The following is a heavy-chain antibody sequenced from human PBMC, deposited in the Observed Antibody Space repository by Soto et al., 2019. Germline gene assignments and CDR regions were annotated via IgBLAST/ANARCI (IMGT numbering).Heavy chain of an antibody. Sequence: ASVPVSCKASGYTFTGYYMHWVRQAPGQGLEWMGWINPNSGGTNYTQKFQGWVTMTRDTSISTAYMELRRLRSDDTAVYYLSRGERFGVVIPPSDYYYGMDVWGQGTTVTVSS. CDR1: GYTFTGYY. CDR2: INPNSGGT. D-gene: IGHD3-3*01. J-gene: IGHJ6*02. CDR3: SRGERFGVVIPPSDYYYGMDV. V-gene: IGHV1-2*04.